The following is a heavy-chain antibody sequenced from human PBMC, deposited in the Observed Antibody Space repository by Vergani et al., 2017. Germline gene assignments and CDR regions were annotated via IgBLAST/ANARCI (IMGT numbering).Heavy chain of an antibody. Sequence: QVQVVQSGSEVKKSGASVKVSCKTSGYTFSNYYMHWVRQAPGQGLEWMGISNPSGGHTNYAQKFQGRVTMTRDTSTSTVYMELSSLRSEDTAIYYCARGDYGMLTGYRDGGQGTLVTVSA. CDR3: ARGDYGMLTGYRD. CDR1: GYTFSNYY. J-gene: IGHJ4*02. D-gene: IGHD3-9*01. CDR2: SNPSGGHT. V-gene: IGHV1-46*03.